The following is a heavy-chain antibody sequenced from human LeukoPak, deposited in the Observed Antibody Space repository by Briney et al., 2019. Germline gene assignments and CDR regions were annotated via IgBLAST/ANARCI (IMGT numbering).Heavy chain of an antibody. V-gene: IGHV3-21*01. J-gene: IGHJ5*02. D-gene: IGHD2-2*01. CDR1: GFTFSSYS. CDR2: ISSSSSYI. CDR3: ARSHGVVVVPAALQP. Sequence: PGGSLRLSCAASGFTFSSYSMNWVRQAPGKGLEWVSSISSSSSYIYYADSVKGRFTISRDNAKNSLYLQMNSLRAEDTAVYYCARSHGVVVVPAALQPWGQGTLVTVSS.